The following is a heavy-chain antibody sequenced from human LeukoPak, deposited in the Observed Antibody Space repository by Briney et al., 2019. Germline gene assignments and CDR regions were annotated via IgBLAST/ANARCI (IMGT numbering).Heavy chain of an antibody. Sequence: SETLSLTCAVYGGSFSGYYWSWIRQPPGKGLEWIGEINHSGSTNYDPSLKSRVTISVDTSKNQFSLKLSSVTAADTAVYYCAKGSGWYYVSFDYWGQGTLVTVSS. CDR3: AKGSGWYYVSFDY. CDR1: GGSFSGYY. D-gene: IGHD6-19*01. CDR2: INHSGST. V-gene: IGHV4-34*01. J-gene: IGHJ4*02.